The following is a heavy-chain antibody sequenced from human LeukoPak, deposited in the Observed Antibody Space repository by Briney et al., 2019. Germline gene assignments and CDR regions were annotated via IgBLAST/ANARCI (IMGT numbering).Heavy chain of an antibody. V-gene: IGHV1-69*04. J-gene: IGHJ4*02. CDR3: AEKREYGDYIFDY. Sequence: GASVKVSCKASGGTFSSYAISWVRQAPGQGLEWMGRIVPILGIANYAQKFQGRVTITADKSTSTAYMELSSLRSEDTAVYYCAEKREYGDYIFDYWGQGTLVTVSS. CDR1: GGTFSSYA. CDR2: IVPILGIA. D-gene: IGHD4-17*01.